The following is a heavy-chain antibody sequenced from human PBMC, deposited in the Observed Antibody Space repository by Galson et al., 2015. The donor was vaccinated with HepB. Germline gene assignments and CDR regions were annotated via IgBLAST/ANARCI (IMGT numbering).Heavy chain of an antibody. CDR1: GYTFTSYG. J-gene: IGHJ6*03. CDR3: AREITMVQGAYYYYYYMDV. Sequence: SVKVSCKASGYTFTSYGISWVRQAPGQGLEWMGWISAYNGNTNYAQKLQGRVTMTTDTSTSTAYMELRSLRSDDTAVYYCAREITMVQGAYYYYYYMDVWGKGTTVTVSS. D-gene: IGHD3-10*01. V-gene: IGHV1-18*01. CDR2: ISAYNGNT.